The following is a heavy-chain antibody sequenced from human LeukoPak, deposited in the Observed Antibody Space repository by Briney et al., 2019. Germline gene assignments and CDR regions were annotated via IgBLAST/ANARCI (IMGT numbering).Heavy chain of an antibody. J-gene: IGHJ5*02. CDR3: ARGPVYYDFWSGYYRPNWFDP. CDR2: MNPNSGNT. Sequence: GASVKVSCKASGYTFTSYDINWVRQATGQGLEWMGWMNPNSGNTGYAQKFQGRVTMTRNTSISTAYMELSSLRSEDTAVYYCARGPVYYDFWSGYYRPNWFDPWGQGTLVTVSS. D-gene: IGHD3-3*01. CDR1: GYTFTSYD. V-gene: IGHV1-8*01.